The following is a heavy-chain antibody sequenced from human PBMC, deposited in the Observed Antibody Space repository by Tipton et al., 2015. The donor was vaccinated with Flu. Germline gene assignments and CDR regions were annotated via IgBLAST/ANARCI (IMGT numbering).Heavy chain of an antibody. CDR2: IYHSGST. CDR1: GGSITITNW. V-gene: IGHV4-4*01. CDR3: ARGTAGYFDS. J-gene: IGHJ4*02. D-gene: IGHD6-13*01. Sequence: TLSLTCAVSGGSITITNWWSWVRQPPGKGLEWIGEIYHSGSTNYNPSLKSRVTISVDKSKNQFSLKLNSVTAADTAVYFCARGTAGYFDSWGQGDLVTVSS.